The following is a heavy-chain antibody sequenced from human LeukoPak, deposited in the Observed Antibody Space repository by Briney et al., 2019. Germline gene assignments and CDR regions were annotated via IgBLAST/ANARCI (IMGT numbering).Heavy chain of an antibody. J-gene: IGHJ5*02. Sequence: SVKVSCKASGGTFSSYAISWVRQAPGQGLEWMGRIIPILGIANYAQKFQGRVTITANKSTSTAYMELSSLRSEDTAVYYCARDCSSTSCYTTGGFDPWGQGTLVTVSS. CDR3: ARDCSSTSCYTTGGFDP. CDR2: IIPILGIA. D-gene: IGHD2-2*02. CDR1: GGTFSSYA. V-gene: IGHV1-69*04.